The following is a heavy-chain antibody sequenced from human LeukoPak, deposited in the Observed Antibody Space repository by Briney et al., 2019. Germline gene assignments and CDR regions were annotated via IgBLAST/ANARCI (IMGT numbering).Heavy chain of an antibody. Sequence: SETLSLTCTVSGGSISSYYWSWIRQPPGKGLEWIGYIYYSGSTNYNPSLKSRVTISVDTSKNQFSLKLSSVTAADTAVYYCACGMATPMEGAFDIWGQGTMVTVSS. CDR1: GGSISSYY. D-gene: IGHD5-24*01. V-gene: IGHV4-59*12. CDR3: ACGMATPMEGAFDI. CDR2: IYYSGST. J-gene: IGHJ3*02.